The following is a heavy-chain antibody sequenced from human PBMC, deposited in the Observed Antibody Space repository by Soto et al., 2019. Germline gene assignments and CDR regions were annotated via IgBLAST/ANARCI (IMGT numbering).Heavy chain of an antibody. Sequence: EVQLVESGGGLVQPGGSLRLYCVGSGFMFDSFAMNWVRQAPGKGLEWVAYINGGSDSIYYAESVKGRFTISRDNARNLLSLQMNSLSDEDTAVYYCAKSGDSAGWGIDFWGQGTLVTVSS. CDR2: INGGSDSI. J-gene: IGHJ4*02. CDR1: GFMFDSFA. D-gene: IGHD6-19*01. V-gene: IGHV3-48*02. CDR3: AKSGDSAGWGIDF.